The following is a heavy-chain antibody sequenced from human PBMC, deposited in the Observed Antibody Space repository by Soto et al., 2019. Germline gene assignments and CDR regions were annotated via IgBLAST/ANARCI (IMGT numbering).Heavy chain of an antibody. D-gene: IGHD7-27*01. CDR1: GGSISSSSYY. Sequence: SETLSLTCTVSGGSISSSSYYWGWIRQPPGKGLEWIGSIYYSGSTYYNPSLKSRVTISVDTSKNQFSLKLSSVTDADTAVYYCAREGRWSLGWFDPWGQGTLVTVSS. CDR2: IYYSGST. V-gene: IGHV4-39*02. CDR3: AREGRWSLGWFDP. J-gene: IGHJ5*02.